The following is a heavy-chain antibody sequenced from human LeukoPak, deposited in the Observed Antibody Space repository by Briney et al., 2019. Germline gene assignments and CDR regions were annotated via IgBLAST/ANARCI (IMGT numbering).Heavy chain of an antibody. D-gene: IGHD2-15*01. CDR3: ARGGYCSGGSCYPLGS. Sequence: GGSLRLSCAASGFTFSSYWMSWVRQAPGKGLEWVANIKQDGSEKYYVDSVKGRFTISRDNAKNSLYLQMNSLGAEDTAVYYCARGGYCSGGSCYPLGSWGQGTLVTVSS. V-gene: IGHV3-7*01. CDR2: IKQDGSEK. J-gene: IGHJ5*02. CDR1: GFTFSSYW.